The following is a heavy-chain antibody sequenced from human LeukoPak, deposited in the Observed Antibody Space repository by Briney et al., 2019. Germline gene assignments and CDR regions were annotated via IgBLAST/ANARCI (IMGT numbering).Heavy chain of an antibody. D-gene: IGHD3-22*01. CDR1: GFTFDKYA. CDR3: AKGIDSGYYSHLGYFDY. V-gene: IGHV3-9*01. Sequence: PGGSLRLSCAASGFTFDKYAMDWVRQAPGKGLEWVAGISWISGSIGYADSGKGRFTISRYNAKNSLYLQMISLRAEDTALYYCAKGIDSGYYSHLGYFDYWGQGTLVTVSS. J-gene: IGHJ4*02. CDR2: ISWISGSI.